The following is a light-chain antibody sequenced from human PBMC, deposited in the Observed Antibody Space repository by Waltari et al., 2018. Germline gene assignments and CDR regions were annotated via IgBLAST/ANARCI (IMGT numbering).Light chain of an antibody. V-gene: IGKV3-20*01. CDR2: GAS. CDR3: QQYGSSAPSG. Sequence: EMVWTQCPGTLSLSPGERATLSCRPGQRVNKRYLTWYQQKSGQAPRLLIHGASSRAAGSPDRFSGSVSGTDFTLTISRLEPEDSAVYYCQQYGSSAPSGFGQGTKLDIK. CDR1: QRVNKRY. J-gene: IGKJ2*03.